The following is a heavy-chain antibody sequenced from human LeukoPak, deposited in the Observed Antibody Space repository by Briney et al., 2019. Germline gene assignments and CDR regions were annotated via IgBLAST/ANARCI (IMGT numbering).Heavy chain of an antibody. J-gene: IGHJ6*02. Sequence: GGSLRLSCAASGFTFSTYGMHWVRQAPGKGLEWVAVIWYDGSNKYYGDSVKGRFTVSRDNSKNTLYLQMNSLRAEDTAVYYCARLNGARLGYNGMDVWGQGTTVTVSS. CDR3: ARLNGARLGYNGMDV. CDR1: GFTFSTYG. CDR2: IWYDGSNK. D-gene: IGHD2-8*01. V-gene: IGHV3-33*01.